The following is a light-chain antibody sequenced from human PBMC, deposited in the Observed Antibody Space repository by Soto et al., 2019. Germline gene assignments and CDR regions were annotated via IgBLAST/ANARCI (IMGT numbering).Light chain of an antibody. Sequence: QSALTQPASVSGSPGQSITISCTGTSSDVGGYKYVSWYQQHPGKAPKLIIYEVSNRPSGASIRFSGSKSGNTASLTISRLQAEDEADYYCSSYTSSNSVVFGGGTKLTVL. CDR3: SSYTSSNSVV. J-gene: IGLJ2*01. CDR1: SSDVGGYKY. V-gene: IGLV2-14*01. CDR2: EVS.